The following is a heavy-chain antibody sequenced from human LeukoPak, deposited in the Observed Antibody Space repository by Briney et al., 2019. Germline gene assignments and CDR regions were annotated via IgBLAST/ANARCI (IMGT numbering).Heavy chain of an antibody. Sequence: KTSETLSLTCTASGGSISSDGYCWSWIRQPAGKGLEWIGRIYTSGDTTYHPSLKSRVTISVDTSKNQFSLKLTSVTAADTAVYYCARFRAPLSVGDCWGQGTLVTVSS. J-gene: IGHJ4*02. CDR2: IYTSGDT. CDR1: GGSISSDGYC. CDR3: ARFRAPLSVGDC. V-gene: IGHV4-61*02.